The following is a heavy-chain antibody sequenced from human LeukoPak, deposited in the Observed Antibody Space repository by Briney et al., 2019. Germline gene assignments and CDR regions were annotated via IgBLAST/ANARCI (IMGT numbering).Heavy chain of an antibody. CDR1: GFTFSSYS. CDR2: IYYSGST. V-gene: IGHV4-59*01. CDR3: ARGGSGYYNDAFDI. J-gene: IGHJ3*02. D-gene: IGHD3-3*01. Sequence: GSLRLSCAASGFTFSSYSMNWIRQPPGKGLEWIGYIYYSGSTNYNPSLKSRVTISVDTSKNQFSLKLSSVTAADTAVYYCARGGSGYYNDAFDIWGQGTMVTVSS.